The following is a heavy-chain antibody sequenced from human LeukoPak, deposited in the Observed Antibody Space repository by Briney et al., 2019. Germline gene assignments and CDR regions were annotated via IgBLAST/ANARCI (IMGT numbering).Heavy chain of an antibody. CDR1: GFNVGNNH. J-gene: IGHJ5*02. V-gene: IGHV3-66*01. Sequence: PGGSLRLSCTASGFNVGNNHMNWVRQAPGKGLEWVSIIYSDGTTFYADSVKGRLTISRDNSKNTLYLQMNSLRVEDTAVYYCTRDPAPSNWCDPWGQGTLVTVSS. CDR3: TRDPAPSNWCDP. CDR2: IYSDGTT. D-gene: IGHD2-8*01.